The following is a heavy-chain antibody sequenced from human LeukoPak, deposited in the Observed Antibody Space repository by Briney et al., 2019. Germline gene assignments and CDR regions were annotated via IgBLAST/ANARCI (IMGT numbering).Heavy chain of an antibody. CDR1: GGSISSYY. CDR2: IYYSGST. J-gene: IGHJ6*03. V-gene: IGHV4-59*01. Sequence: PSETLSLTCTVSGGSISSYYWSWIRQPPGKGLEGIGYIYYSGSTNYNPSLKSRVTISVDTSKNQFSLKLSSATAADTAVYFCARGRVSSSTWYSTYYYYFYMDVWGKGTTVTVSS. D-gene: IGHD6-13*01. CDR3: ARGRVSSSTWYSTYYYYFYMDV.